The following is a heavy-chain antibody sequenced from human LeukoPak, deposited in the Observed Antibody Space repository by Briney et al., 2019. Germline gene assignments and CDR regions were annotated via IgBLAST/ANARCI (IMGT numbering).Heavy chain of an antibody. J-gene: IGHJ3*02. CDR3: ARDEDAFDI. Sequence: SETLSLTCTVSGDSISSSSYYWGWIRLPPGKGLEWIGSIHYSGSTYYSPSLKSRVTISIDTSKNQFSLNLSSVTAADTAVYYCARDEDAFDIWGQGTMVTVSS. V-gene: IGHV4-39*02. CDR2: IHYSGST. CDR1: GDSISSSSYY.